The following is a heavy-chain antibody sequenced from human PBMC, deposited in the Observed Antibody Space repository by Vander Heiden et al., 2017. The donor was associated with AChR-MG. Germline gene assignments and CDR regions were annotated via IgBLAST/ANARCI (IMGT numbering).Heavy chain of an antibody. J-gene: IGHJ5*02. D-gene: IGHD6-19*01. V-gene: IGHV1-2*02. Sequence: QVQLVQSGAEVKKPGASVKVSCKASGYTFTGYYMHWVRQAPGQGLEWMGWINPNSGGTNYAQKFQGRVTMTRDTSISTAYMELSRLRSDDTAVYYCARVIGSRDSSGRFDPWGQGTLVTVSS. CDR1: GYTFTGYY. CDR3: ARVIGSRDSSGRFDP. CDR2: INPNSGGT.